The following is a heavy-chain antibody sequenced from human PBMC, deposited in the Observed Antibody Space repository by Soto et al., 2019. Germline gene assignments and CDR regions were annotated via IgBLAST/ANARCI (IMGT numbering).Heavy chain of an antibody. J-gene: IGHJ6*02. CDR3: ERLAGYCSTNGCHGDYAMDV. Sequence: SETLSLTCTVSGGSISSGDYYWSWIRQPPGKGLEWIGYIYYSGSTYYDPSLKSRVTISVDTSKNQFSLKLSSVTAADTAVYYCERLAGYCSTNGCHGDYAMDVWGQGTTVTVSS. CDR2: IYYSGST. D-gene: IGHD2-2*01. V-gene: IGHV4-30-4*01. CDR1: GGSISSGDYY.